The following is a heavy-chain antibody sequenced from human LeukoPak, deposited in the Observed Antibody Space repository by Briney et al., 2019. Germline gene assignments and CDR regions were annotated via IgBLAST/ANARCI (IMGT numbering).Heavy chain of an antibody. V-gene: IGHV3-66*01. Sequence: GGSLRLSCAASGFTVTSDYMTWIRQAPGKGLEWVSIISSGGNTYYADTVKGRFIISRDNSKNTLYLQMHSLRAEDTAVYYCARFDRYSSGWYPSDFDYWGQGTLVTVSS. D-gene: IGHD6-19*01. CDR3: ARFDRYSSGWYPSDFDY. CDR2: ISSGGNT. CDR1: GFTVTSDY. J-gene: IGHJ4*02.